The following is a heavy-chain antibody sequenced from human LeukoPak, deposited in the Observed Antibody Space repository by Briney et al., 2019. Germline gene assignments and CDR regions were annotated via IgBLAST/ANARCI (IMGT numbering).Heavy chain of an antibody. D-gene: IGHD5-18*01. CDR1: GGSISTYY. CDR3: ARARVIREVHPLNFFDY. Sequence: SETLSLTCAVSGGSISTYYWSWIRQPPGKGLEWIGYISYIGSTSYNPSLKSRVTISVDKSKNQFSLKLSSVTAADTAVYYCARARVIREVHPLNFFDYWGQGTLVTVSS. CDR2: ISYIGST. V-gene: IGHV4-59*01. J-gene: IGHJ4*02.